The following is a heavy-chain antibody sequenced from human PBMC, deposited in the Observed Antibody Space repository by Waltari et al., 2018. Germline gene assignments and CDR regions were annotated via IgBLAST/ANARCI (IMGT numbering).Heavy chain of an antibody. D-gene: IGHD2-21*01. V-gene: IGHV4-59*01. Sequence: QLHLQESGPGLVKPWETLSRTCSVSSGSISNKYWSWIRQTPGQGLQWLCYIYYSGTTSYNPALKSRLTISVDTWKNQFSLKLTSVTAADTGVYYCARGGGPYEFWRGYSLWFDTWGQGTLVTVSS. CDR2: IYYSGTT. J-gene: IGHJ5*02. CDR3: ARGGGPYEFWRGYSLWFDT. CDR1: SGSISNKY.